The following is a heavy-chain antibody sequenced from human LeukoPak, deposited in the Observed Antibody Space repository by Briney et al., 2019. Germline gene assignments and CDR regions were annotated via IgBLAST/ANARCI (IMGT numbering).Heavy chain of an antibody. CDR1: GFTFTTFW. J-gene: IGHJ4*02. Sequence: GGSLRLSCATSGFTFTTFWMHWVRQAPGKGLEWVSGIIGGAGGTYYADSVKGRFTISRDNAKNTLYLQMNSLRAEDTAVYYCAHGSMYQLDYWGQGTLVTVSS. D-gene: IGHD2-2*01. V-gene: IGHV3-23*01. CDR3: AHGSMYQLDY. CDR2: IIGGAGGT.